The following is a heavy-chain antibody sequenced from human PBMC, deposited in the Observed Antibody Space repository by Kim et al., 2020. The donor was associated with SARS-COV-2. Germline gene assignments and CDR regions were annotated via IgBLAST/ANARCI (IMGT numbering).Heavy chain of an antibody. D-gene: IGHD6-6*01. J-gene: IGHJ5*02. CDR3: ARDRYSSSSRWFDP. Sequence: ADSVKGRFTISRDNAKNSLYLQMNSLRAEDTAVYYCARDRYSSSSRWFDPWGQGTLVTVSS. V-gene: IGHV3-21*01.